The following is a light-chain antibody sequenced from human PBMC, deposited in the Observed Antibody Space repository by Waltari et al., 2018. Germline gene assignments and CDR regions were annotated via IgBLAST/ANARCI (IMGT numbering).Light chain of an antibody. J-gene: IGLJ3*02. CDR2: KNN. V-gene: IGLV1-47*01. CDR3: AAWDDNLSGLV. Sequence: QSVLTQPPSASGTPGQKVTISCNGSSSNIGSNYVYWYQQFPGPAPKLLIFKNNQRPSGVPDRFSDSKSGTSASLAINGLRSEDEADYYCAAWDDNLSGLVLGGGTKVTVL. CDR1: SSNIGSNY.